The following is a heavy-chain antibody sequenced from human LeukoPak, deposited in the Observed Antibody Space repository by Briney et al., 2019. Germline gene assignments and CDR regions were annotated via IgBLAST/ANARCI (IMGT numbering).Heavy chain of an antibody. CDR1: GGSISSSSYY. CDR2: IYYSGST. Sequence: PSETLSLTCTVSGGSISSSSYYWGWIRQPPGKGLEWIGSIYYSGSTYYNPSLKSRVTISVDTSKNQFSLKLSSVTAADTAGYYCARRGRHYDFWSGYYKRKGYFDYWGQGTLVTVSS. D-gene: IGHD3-3*01. V-gene: IGHV4-39*01. J-gene: IGHJ4*02. CDR3: ARRGRHYDFWSGYYKRKGYFDY.